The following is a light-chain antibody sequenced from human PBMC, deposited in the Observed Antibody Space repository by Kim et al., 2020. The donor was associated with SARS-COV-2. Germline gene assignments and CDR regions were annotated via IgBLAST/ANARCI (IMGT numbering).Light chain of an antibody. CDR1: RRSIARNY. Sequence: TVTISCTRSRRSIARNYVQWYQQRPGSAPTTVIYEDNQRPSGVPDRFSGSIDSSSNSASLTISGLKTEDEADYYCQSYDSSTHWVFGGGTQLTVL. J-gene: IGLJ3*02. V-gene: IGLV6-57*03. CDR3: QSYDSSTHWV. CDR2: EDN.